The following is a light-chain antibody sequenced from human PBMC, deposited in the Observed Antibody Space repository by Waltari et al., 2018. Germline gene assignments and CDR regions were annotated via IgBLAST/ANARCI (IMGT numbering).Light chain of an antibody. V-gene: IGKV4-1*01. CDR2: WAS. CDR1: QSIFHASNNKNY. Sequence: DIVMTQSPDSLAVSLGERVSINCKSSQSIFHASNNKNYLAGYQQKAGQPPKLLIYWASSRQFGVPKRFSGTGSGTDFTLTISSLEAEDVAIYCCQQYYSMPLTFGPGTTVEI. CDR3: QQYYSMPLT. J-gene: IGKJ3*01.